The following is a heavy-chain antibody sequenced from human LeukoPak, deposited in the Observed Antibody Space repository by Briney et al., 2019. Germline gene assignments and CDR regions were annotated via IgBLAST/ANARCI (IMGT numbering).Heavy chain of an antibody. J-gene: IGHJ5*02. CDR2: IYYSGNT. V-gene: IGHV4-39*07. CDR3: ARDREEITMVRGVIIT. D-gene: IGHD3-10*01. Sequence: SETLSLTCSVSGDFISTSKSYWGWIRQPPGKGLEWIGSIYYSGNTYYNASLKSRVTISVDTSKNQFSLKLSSVTAADTAVYYCARDREEITMVRGVIITWGQGTLVTVSS. CDR1: GDFISTSKSY.